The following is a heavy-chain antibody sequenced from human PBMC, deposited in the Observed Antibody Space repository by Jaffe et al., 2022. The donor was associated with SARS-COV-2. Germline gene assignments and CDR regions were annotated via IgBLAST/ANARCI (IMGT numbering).Heavy chain of an antibody. Sequence: EVQLVESGGGLVKPGGSLRLSCAASGFTFSNAWMSWVRQAPGKGLEWVGRIKSKTDGGTTDYAAPVKGRFTISRDDSKNTLYLQMNSLKTEDTAVYYCTTGRAVTTPALSKSTYWYFDLWGRGTLVTVSS. CDR1: GFTFSNAW. CDR3: TTGRAVTTPALSKSTYWYFDL. J-gene: IGHJ2*01. D-gene: IGHD4-17*01. CDR2: IKSKTDGGTT. V-gene: IGHV3-15*01.